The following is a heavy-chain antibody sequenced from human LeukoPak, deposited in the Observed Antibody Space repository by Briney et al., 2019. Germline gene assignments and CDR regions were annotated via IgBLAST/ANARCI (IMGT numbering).Heavy chain of an antibody. CDR2: ISDSGGST. Sequence: AGGSLRLSCAASGFTFSSYAMTWVRQAPGKGLEWVSGISDSGGSTYYADSVKGRFTISRDNSKNTLYLQMNSLRAEDTAVYYCAKSLSGGGYYFEYWGQGTLVTVSS. V-gene: IGHV3-23*01. D-gene: IGHD3-10*01. CDR3: AKSLSGGGYYFEY. CDR1: GFTFSSYA. J-gene: IGHJ4*02.